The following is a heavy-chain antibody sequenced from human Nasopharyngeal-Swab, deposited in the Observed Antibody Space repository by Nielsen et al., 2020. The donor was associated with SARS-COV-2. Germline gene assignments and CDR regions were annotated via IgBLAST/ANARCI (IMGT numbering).Heavy chain of an antibody. Sequence: GESLKISCAASGFTFSSYAMSWVRQAPGKGLEWVSDISGSGDSTFYSDSVKGRFTMSRDNSKNMLYLQMSSLRADDTAVYYCAKGGRSITIFGVAGSFDNWGQGTLVTVSS. CDR3: AKGGRSITIFGVAGSFDN. V-gene: IGHV3-23*01. CDR2: ISGSGDST. D-gene: IGHD3-3*01. CDR1: GFTFSSYA. J-gene: IGHJ4*02.